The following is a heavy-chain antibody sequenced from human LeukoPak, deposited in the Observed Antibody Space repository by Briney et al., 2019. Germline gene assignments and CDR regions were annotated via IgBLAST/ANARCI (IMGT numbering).Heavy chain of an antibody. CDR2: IYTSGSA. J-gene: IGHJ3*02. CDR3: ARVYSSGYFEGAFDI. V-gene: IGHV4-4*07. Sequence: SETLSLTCTVSGGSISSYYWSWIRQPAGKGLEWIGRIYTSGSANYNPSLKSRVTMSIDTSKNQFSLKLSSVTAADTAVYYCARVYSSGYFEGAFDIWGQGTMVTVSS. D-gene: IGHD3-22*01. CDR1: GGSISSYY.